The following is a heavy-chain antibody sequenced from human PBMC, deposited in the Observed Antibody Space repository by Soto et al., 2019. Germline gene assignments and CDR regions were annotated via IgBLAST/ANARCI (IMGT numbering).Heavy chain of an antibody. CDR1: GFTFSWFG. CDR2: ISSGSNTI. V-gene: IGHV3-48*02. D-gene: IGHD3-22*01. Sequence: EVQLVESGGGLLQPGGSLRLSCAASGFTFSWFGMNWVRQAPGKGLEWVSYISSGSNTINYAESVRGRFTISRDNAKNSLCLQMNSLRDDDTAVYYCARDSSSSYYYFDYWGQGTLVTVSS. J-gene: IGHJ4*02. CDR3: ARDSSSSYYYFDY.